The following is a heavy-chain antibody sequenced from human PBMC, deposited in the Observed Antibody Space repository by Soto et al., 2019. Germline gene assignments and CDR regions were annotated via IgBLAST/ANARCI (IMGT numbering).Heavy chain of an antibody. CDR3: VVRGSAFDI. D-gene: IGHD3-10*01. J-gene: IGHJ3*02. V-gene: IGHV3-64D*08. CDR2: ISNDGVRT. Sequence: PGGSLRLSCSASGFTFRGDAVYWVRQAQGKGLEYVSGISNDGVRTYYADSVKGRFTISRDNSKNTLSLQMSSLRTEDTAVYYCVVRGSAFDIWGQGTMVTVS. CDR1: GFTFRGDA.